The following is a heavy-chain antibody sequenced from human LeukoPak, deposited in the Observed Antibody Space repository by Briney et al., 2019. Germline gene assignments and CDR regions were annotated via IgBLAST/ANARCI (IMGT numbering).Heavy chain of an antibody. Sequence: GGSLRLSCAASGFTFSSYSMNWVRQAPGKGLEWVSTVSGGGVTTYYADSAKGRFTISRDNSKNTLYLQMNSLTAEDTAVYYCPKQSYASGWNPFDYWGQGILVTVSS. V-gene: IGHV3-23*01. J-gene: IGHJ4*02. D-gene: IGHD6-19*01. CDR3: PKQSYASGWNPFDY. CDR2: VSGGGVTT. CDR1: GFTFSSYS.